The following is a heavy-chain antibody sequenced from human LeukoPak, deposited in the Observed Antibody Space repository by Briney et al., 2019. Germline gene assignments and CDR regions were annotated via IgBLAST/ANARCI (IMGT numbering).Heavy chain of an antibody. CDR1: GDTFSNYA. J-gene: IGHJ4*02. CDR2: IIPIFATA. D-gene: IGHD3-10*02. V-gene: IGHV1-69*13. CDR3: ARESDSSMFINYFDY. Sequence: ASVKVSCKASGDTFSNYAISWVRQAPGQGLEWMGGIIPIFATANYAQKFQGRVTITADESTNTAYMELSSLRSEDTAVYYCARESDSSMFINYFDYWGQGTLVTVSS.